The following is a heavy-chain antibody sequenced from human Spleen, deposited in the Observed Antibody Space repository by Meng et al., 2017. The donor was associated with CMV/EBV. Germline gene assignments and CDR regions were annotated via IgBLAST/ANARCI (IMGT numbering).Heavy chain of an antibody. D-gene: IGHD1-26*01. CDR3: ARGGAGGSYRGDWFDP. CDR2: IYYSGST. CDR1: GGSISSGGYY. V-gene: IGHV4-31*03. Sequence: SETLSLTCTVSGGSISSGGYYWSWIRQHPGKGLEWIGYIYYSGSTYYNPSLKSRVTISGDTSKNQFSLKLSSVTAADTAVYYCARGGAGGSYRGDWFDPWGQGTLVTVSS. J-gene: IGHJ5*02.